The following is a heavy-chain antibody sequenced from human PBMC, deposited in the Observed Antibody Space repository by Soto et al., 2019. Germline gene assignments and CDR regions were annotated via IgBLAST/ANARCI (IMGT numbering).Heavy chain of an antibody. V-gene: IGHV3-9*01. D-gene: IGHD3-22*01. CDR2: ISWNSGSI. CDR3: AKSDSSGYYPYFDY. CDR1: GFTFDDYA. J-gene: IGHJ4*02. Sequence: EVQLVESGGGLVQPGRSLRLSCAASGFTFDDYAMHWVRQAPGKGLEWVSGISWNSGSIGYADSVKGRFTISRDNAKNSLYLQMNSLRAEDTALYYCAKSDSSGYYPYFDYWGQGTLVTVSS.